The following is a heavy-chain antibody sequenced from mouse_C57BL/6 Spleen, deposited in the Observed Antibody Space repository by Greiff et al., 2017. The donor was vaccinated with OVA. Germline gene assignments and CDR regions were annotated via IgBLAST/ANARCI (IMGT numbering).Heavy chain of an antibody. V-gene: IGHV1-52*01. CDR1: GYTFTSYW. D-gene: IGHD1-1*01. J-gene: IGHJ4*01. Sequence: VQLQQPGAELVRPGSSVKLSCKASGYTFTSYWMHWVKQRPIQGLEWIGNIDPSDSETHYNQKFKDKATLTVDKSSSTAYMQLSSLTSEDSAVDYCARDYGSSYAMDYWGQGTSVTVSS. CDR2: IDPSDSET. CDR3: ARDYGSSYAMDY.